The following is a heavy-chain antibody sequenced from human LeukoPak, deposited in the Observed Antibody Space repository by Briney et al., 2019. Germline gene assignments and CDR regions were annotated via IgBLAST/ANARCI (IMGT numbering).Heavy chain of an antibody. D-gene: IGHD6-6*01. J-gene: IGHJ4*02. Sequence: GGSLRLSCAASGFTFSNYGMNWVRQSPGKGLEWVSSISDDGKSTYYTDSVKGRFTISRDNSKNTLYLQMNSLRAEDTAVYYCAKRVPYSSSTVYFDSWGQGTLVVVSS. CDR1: GFTFSNYG. V-gene: IGHV3-23*01. CDR3: AKRVPYSSSTVYFDS. CDR2: ISDDGKST.